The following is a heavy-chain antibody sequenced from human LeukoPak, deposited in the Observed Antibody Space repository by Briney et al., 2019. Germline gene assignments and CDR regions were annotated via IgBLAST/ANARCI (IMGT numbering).Heavy chain of an antibody. Sequence: ASVKVSCKASGYTFTGYYMHWVRQAPGQGLEWMGWINPNSGGTNYAQKFQGRVTMTRDTSISTAYMELSRLRSDDTAVYYRARVPAATATGYMDVWGKGTTVTVSS. D-gene: IGHD2-2*01. CDR3: ARVPAATATGYMDV. V-gene: IGHV1-2*02. CDR1: GYTFTGYY. J-gene: IGHJ6*03. CDR2: INPNSGGT.